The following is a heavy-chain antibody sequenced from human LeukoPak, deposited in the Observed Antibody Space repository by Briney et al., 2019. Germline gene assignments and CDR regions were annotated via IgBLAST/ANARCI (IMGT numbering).Heavy chain of an antibody. J-gene: IGHJ4*02. CDR3: ARGTGTTAYFDY. Sequence: PGGSLRLSCAASGFTFSDYYMSWIRQAPGKGLEWVSYISSSSSYTKYGDSVKGRFTISRDNAKNSLHLQVNSLRAEDTAVYYCARGTGTTAYFDYWGQGTLVTVSS. CDR2: ISSSSSYT. D-gene: IGHD1-1*01. CDR1: GFTFSDYY. V-gene: IGHV3-11*06.